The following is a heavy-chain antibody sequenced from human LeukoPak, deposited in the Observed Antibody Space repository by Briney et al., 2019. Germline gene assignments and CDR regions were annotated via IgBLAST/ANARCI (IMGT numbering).Heavy chain of an antibody. J-gene: IGHJ5*02. D-gene: IGHD3-3*01. CDR2: ISAYNGNT. Sequence: ASVKVSCKASGYTFTSYGISWVRQAPGQGLEWMGWISAYNGNTNYAQKLQGRVTMTTDTSTSTAYMELRSLRSDDTAVYYCARLDYDFWSGPKEDNWFDPWGQGTLVTVSS. CDR3: ARLDYDFWSGPKEDNWFDP. V-gene: IGHV1-18*01. CDR1: GYTFTSYG.